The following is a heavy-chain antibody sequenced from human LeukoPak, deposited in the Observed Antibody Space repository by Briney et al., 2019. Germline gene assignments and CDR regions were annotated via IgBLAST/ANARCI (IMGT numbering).Heavy chain of an antibody. CDR2: IYPGDSDT. CDR3: ARLGDTAMVGPGY. V-gene: IGHV5-51*01. Sequence: GGSLQISCKGSGYSFTSYWIGWVRPMPGKGLEWMGIIYPGDSDTRYSPSFQGQVPISADKSISTAYLQWSSLKAADTAMYYCARLGDTAMVGPGYWGQGTLVTVSS. CDR1: GYSFTSYW. D-gene: IGHD5-18*01. J-gene: IGHJ4*02.